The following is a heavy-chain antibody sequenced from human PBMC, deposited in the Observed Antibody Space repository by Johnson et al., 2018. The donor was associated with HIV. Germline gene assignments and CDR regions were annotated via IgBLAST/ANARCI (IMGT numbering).Heavy chain of an antibody. CDR2: ISYDGSNK. CDR3: ARGPGGFGAFDI. V-gene: IGHV3-30*14. Sequence: QVQLVESGGGVVQPGRSLRLSCAASGFTFSNYAMHWVRQAPGKGLEWVAVISYDGSNKYYADSVKGRFTISRDNSKNTLYLQMNSLRAEDTAVYYCARGPGGFGAFDIWGQGTMVTVSS. J-gene: IGHJ3*02. CDR1: GFTFSNYA. D-gene: IGHD2-8*02.